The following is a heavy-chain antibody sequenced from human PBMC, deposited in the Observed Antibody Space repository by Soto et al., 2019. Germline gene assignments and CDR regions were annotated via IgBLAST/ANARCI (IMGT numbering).Heavy chain of an antibody. V-gene: IGHV3-30-3*01. J-gene: IGHJ4*01. CDR1: GFTFSKYA. D-gene: IGHD3-22*01. Sequence: GGSLRLSCAASGFTFSKYAMHWVRQARGTGLEWVAVISTDGSNPYHADSVKGRFTISRDNSKNTLYLQMNSLREEDTAVYYCARTGYDRSGYYVEYYFDYWGQGTLVTVSS. CDR3: ARTGYDRSGYYVEYYFDY. CDR2: ISTDGSNP.